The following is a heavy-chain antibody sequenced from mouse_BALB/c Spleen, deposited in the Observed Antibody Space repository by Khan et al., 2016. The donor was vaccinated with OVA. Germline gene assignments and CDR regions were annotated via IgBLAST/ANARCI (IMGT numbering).Heavy chain of an antibody. CDR1: GFTFSTYG. Sequence: MLVESGGDLVKPGGSLKLSCAASGFTFSTYGMSWVRQTPDKRLEWVATVSIGGGYTYYPDSVTGRFTISSDNAKNTLYLQMSGLKSEDTARFYGTRLAYYYDSEGFAYWGQGTLVTVSA. D-gene: IGHD1-1*01. V-gene: IGHV5-6*02. CDR3: TRLAYYYDSEGFAY. CDR2: VSIGGGYT. J-gene: IGHJ3*01.